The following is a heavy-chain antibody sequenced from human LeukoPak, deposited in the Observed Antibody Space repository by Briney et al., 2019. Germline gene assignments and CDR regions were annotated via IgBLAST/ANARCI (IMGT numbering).Heavy chain of an antibody. CDR1: GFTFSSYG. J-gene: IGHJ4*02. CDR3: VGWGISGITNH. Sequence: GGSLRLSCAASGFTFSSYGMHWVRQAPGKGLEWVAVIWYDGSNKYYADSVKGRFTISRDNSKNTLYLQMNSVRAEDTAVYYCVGWGISGITNHWGQGTLVTVSS. V-gene: IGHV3-33*01. D-gene: IGHD1-7*01. CDR2: IWYDGSNK.